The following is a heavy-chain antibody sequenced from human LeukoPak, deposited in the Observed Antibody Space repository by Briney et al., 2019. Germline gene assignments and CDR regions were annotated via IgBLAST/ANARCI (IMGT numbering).Heavy chain of an antibody. Sequence: PSETLSLTCSVSGGSTSGFYWSWIRQPPGKGLEWIGYVYYSGGRNYNPSLKSRVSMSLATPKNQVSLSLSSVTAADTAVYYCASHPFSTPFDYWGRGTLVTVSS. D-gene: IGHD2/OR15-2a*01. J-gene: IGHJ4*02. V-gene: IGHV4-59*08. CDR2: VYYSGGR. CDR3: ASHPFSTPFDY. CDR1: GGSTSGFY.